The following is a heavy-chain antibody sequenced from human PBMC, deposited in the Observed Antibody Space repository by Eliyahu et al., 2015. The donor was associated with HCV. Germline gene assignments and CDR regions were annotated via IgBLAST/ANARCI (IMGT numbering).Heavy chain of an antibody. D-gene: IGHD2-15*01. J-gene: IGHJ5*02. CDR2: IAPGDSST. Sequence: EVQLLQSGAEVKKPGESLRISCQASGYRFSNYYITWVRQMPGKGLEWLGRIAPGDSSTKYSPSFRGRVTISADKSITTAYLQWSSLEAADTAIYYCARGSLVYCSHTNCRYWFDPWGQGTLVTVSS. V-gene: IGHV5-10-1*03. CDR3: ARGSLVYCSHTNCRYWFDP. CDR1: GYRFSNYY.